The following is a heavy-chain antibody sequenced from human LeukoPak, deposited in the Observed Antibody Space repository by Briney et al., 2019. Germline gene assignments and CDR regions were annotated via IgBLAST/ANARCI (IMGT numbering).Heavy chain of an antibody. CDR2: IYYSGNT. Sequence: SETLSLTCTVSGASVNSSPYYWGWIRQPPGKGLEWIGSIYYSGNTYYNPSLRGRVTISVDTSKNQFSLKLSSVTAADTAVYYCARFVTGDGAFDIWGQGTMVTVSS. V-gene: IGHV4-39*01. CDR3: ARFVTGDGAFDI. J-gene: IGHJ3*02. CDR1: GASVNSSPYY. D-gene: IGHD7-27*01.